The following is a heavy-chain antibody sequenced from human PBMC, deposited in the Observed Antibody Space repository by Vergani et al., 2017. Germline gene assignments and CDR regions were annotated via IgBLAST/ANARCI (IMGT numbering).Heavy chain of an antibody. Sequence: QVQLQESGPGLGKPSQTLSLTCTVSGGSISSGGYYWSWIRQHPGKGLEWIGYIYYKGSTYYKPSIKSRVTISVDTSKNQFSLKLSSVSAADTAAYYCARDGYGSGRYYFDYWGQGTLVTVSS. J-gene: IGHJ4*02. V-gene: IGHV4-31*03. CDR3: ARDGYGSGRYYFDY. D-gene: IGHD3-10*01. CDR1: GGSISSGGYY. CDR2: IYYKGST.